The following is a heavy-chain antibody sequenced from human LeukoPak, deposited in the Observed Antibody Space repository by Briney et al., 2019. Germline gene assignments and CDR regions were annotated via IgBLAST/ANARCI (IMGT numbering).Heavy chain of an antibody. CDR1: GFTFSSYA. D-gene: IGHD6-19*01. CDR2: ISGSGGGT. J-gene: IGHJ4*02. V-gene: IGHV3-23*01. Sequence: GGSLRLSCAASGFTFSSYAMSWVRQAPGKGVEWVSAISGSGGGTYYADSVKGRFTISRDNSKNTLYLQMNSLRAEDTAVYYCAKTRAVAGTEGFDYWGQETLVTVSS. CDR3: AKTRAVAGTEGFDY.